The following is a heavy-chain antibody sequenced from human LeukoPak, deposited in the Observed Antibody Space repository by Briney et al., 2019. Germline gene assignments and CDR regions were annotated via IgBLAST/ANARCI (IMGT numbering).Heavy chain of an antibody. CDR3: AKDSDSYGRFDC. CDR1: GFTFSNYA. Sequence: GGSLRLSCAASGFTFSNYAMSWVRQAPGKGLEWVSVISGSGSSTYYADSVKGRFTISRDDSKNTLYLQMNSLRAEDTAVYFYAKDSDSYGRFDCWGQGTLVTVSS. V-gene: IGHV3-23*01. CDR2: ISGSGSST. J-gene: IGHJ4*02. D-gene: IGHD5-18*01.